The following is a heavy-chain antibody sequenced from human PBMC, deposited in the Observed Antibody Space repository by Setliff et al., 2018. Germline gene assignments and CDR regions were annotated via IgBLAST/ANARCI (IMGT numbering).Heavy chain of an antibody. V-gene: IGHV5-51*01. CDR1: GYTFSNYG. J-gene: IGHJ3*02. Sequence: GESLKISCQGSGYTFSNYGIGWVRQMPGKGLEWMGVIYPGDSDTRYSPSFKGQVTISVDKSISTVYLHWSSLKASDTAMYYCARSPLDDAFDIWGQGTMVTVSS. CDR3: ARSPLDDAFDI. CDR2: IYPGDSDT.